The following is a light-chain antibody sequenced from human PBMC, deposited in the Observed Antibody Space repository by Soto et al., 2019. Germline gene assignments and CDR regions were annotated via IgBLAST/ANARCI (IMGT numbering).Light chain of an antibody. CDR1: QSVSRDF. V-gene: IGKV3-20*01. CDR3: RQYGRSLGFA. Sequence: EIVLTQSPGTLSLSPGERATLSCRASQSVSRDFLAWYQEKPGQAPRRLIYGASSRATGIPYRFSGSVSATDFALTISRLEPEDFAVYYCRQYGRSLGFACGGGTKV. CDR2: GAS. J-gene: IGKJ4*01.